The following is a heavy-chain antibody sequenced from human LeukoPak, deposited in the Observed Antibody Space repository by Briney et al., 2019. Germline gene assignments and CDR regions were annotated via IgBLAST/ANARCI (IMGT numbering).Heavy chain of an antibody. Sequence: PGGSLRLSCAASGFNFSPYSMNWVRQAPGKGLEWVSYISSGSTITRYADSVRGRFTISRDDAENSLYLNMNSLTAEDTAVYYCNRDADGNFDYWGQGTLVTASS. V-gene: IGHV3-48*04. CDR3: NRDADGNFDY. CDR1: GFNFSPYS. CDR2: ISSGSTIT. D-gene: IGHD4-17*01. J-gene: IGHJ4*02.